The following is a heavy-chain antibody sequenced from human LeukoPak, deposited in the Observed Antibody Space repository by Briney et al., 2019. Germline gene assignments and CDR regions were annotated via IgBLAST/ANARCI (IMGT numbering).Heavy chain of an antibody. Sequence: GESLKISCKGSGYSFTSYWIGWVRQMPGKGLEWMGIIFPHDSDTRYSPSFQGQVTISADKSISTAYLQWNSLKASDTAMYYCATGYYSHYFDYCGQGTLVTVSS. CDR2: IFPHDSDT. D-gene: IGHD3-22*01. CDR3: ATGYYSHYFDY. V-gene: IGHV5-51*01. CDR1: GYSFTSYW. J-gene: IGHJ4*02.